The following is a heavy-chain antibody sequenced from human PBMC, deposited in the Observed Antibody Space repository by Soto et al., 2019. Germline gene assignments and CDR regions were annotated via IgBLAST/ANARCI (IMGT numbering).Heavy chain of an antibody. V-gene: IGHV3-43D*04. CDR3: EKSLYYYDSSPLDH. CDR2: TNSDGTDS. Sequence: GGALRGSCAAAGFDFEDYAMHWVRQVPGKGLEWVSLTNSDGTDSYYMDSVKGRFTISRDNAKSTLYLQMDRLRPEDTALYFCEKSLYYYDSSPLDHWGQGTLVPVSS. CDR1: GFDFEDYA. D-gene: IGHD3-22*01. J-gene: IGHJ4*02.